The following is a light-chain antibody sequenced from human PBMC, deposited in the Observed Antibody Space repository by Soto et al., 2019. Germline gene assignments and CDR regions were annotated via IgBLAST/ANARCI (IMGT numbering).Light chain of an antibody. CDR3: QQSYSSAVT. J-gene: IGKJ5*01. CDR1: HTIATY. CDR2: SAS. V-gene: IGKV1-39*01. Sequence: IQMTQSPSSLSASVGDGVTLTCRASHTIATYLNWYQQKPGKAPKFLIYSASSLQGGVPSRFSGSGSGTDFTLTINSLQLEDLATYYCQQSYSSAVTFGQGTRLEIK.